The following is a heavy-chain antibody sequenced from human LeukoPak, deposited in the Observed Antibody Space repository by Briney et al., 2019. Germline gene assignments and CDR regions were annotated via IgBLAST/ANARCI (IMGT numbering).Heavy chain of an antibody. D-gene: IGHD6-13*01. J-gene: IGHJ4*02. CDR3: ARYSSSPTYYFDY. CDR2: IYHSGST. V-gene: IGHV4-38-2*02. Sequence: SETLSLTCTVSGYSISSGYYWGWIRQPPGKGLEWIGSIYHSGSTYYNPSLKSRVTISVDTSKNQFSLKLSSVTAADTAVYYCARYSSSPTYYFDYWGQGTLVTVSS. CDR1: GYSISSGYY.